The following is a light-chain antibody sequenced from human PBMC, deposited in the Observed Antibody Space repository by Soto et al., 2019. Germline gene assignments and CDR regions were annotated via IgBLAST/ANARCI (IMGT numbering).Light chain of an antibody. CDR3: QHRSNWPLT. J-gene: IGKJ4*01. CDR1: QSVSSY. CDR2: DAS. V-gene: IGKV3-11*01. Sequence: EIVLTQSPATLSLSPGERATLSCRASQSVSSYLAWYQQKPGQAPRLLIYDASNRATAIPARFSGCGSGTDFTLTISSLVPEDFAVYYCQHRSNWPLTFGGGTEVQ.